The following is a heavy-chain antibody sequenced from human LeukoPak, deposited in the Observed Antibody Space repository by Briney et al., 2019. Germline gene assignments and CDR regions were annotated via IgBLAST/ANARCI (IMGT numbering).Heavy chain of an antibody. D-gene: IGHD6-19*01. CDR1: GFTISFYW. CDR3: ARDGSSGWYWVDY. Sequence: GGSLRLSCAASGFTISFYWMSWVRQAPGKGLEWVAVIWYDGSNKYYADSVKGRFTISRDNSKNTLYLQMNSLRAEDTAVYYCARDGSSGWYWVDYWGQGTLVTVSS. CDR2: IWYDGSNK. V-gene: IGHV3-33*08. J-gene: IGHJ4*02.